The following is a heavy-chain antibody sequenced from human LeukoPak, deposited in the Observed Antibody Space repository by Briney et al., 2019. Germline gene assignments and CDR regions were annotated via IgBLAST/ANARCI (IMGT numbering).Heavy chain of an antibody. CDR3: AGDSDGNDAFDI. D-gene: IGHD6-13*01. Sequence: QTLSLTCAISGDSVSSNSAAWNWTRQSPSGGLEWLGRTYYRSKWCNDYAVSVKSRITINPDTSKNQFSLQLNSVTPEDTAVYYCAGDSDGNDAFDIWGQGTMVTVSS. CDR1: GDSVSSNSAA. V-gene: IGHV6-1*01. J-gene: IGHJ3*02. CDR2: TYYRSKWCN.